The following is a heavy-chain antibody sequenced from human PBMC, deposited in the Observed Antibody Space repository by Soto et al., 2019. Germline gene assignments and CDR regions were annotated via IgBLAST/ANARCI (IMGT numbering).Heavy chain of an antibody. CDR3: AKSHDTSAYYLAMDY. J-gene: IGHJ4*02. CDR1: GYRFSEYA. D-gene: IGHD3-22*01. V-gene: IGHV3-23*01. CDR2: VTSSAIAT. Sequence: GGSLSLSCVGSGYRFSEYAMAWIRQAPGKGLEWVTGVTSSAIATYYADSVKGRFTISRNNSLNILYLQMDNLGADDTAVSYGAKSHDTSAYYLAMDYWGEGT.